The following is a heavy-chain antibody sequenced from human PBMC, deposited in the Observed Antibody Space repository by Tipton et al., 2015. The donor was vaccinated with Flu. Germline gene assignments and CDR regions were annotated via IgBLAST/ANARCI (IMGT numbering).Heavy chain of an antibody. CDR3: AKERGAWSSFDY. Sequence: SLRLSCAASGFTFSSYAMSWVRQAPGMGLEWVSTISGSGVNTYYADSVKGRLTISRDNSKNTLDLQMNNLRAEDTAVYYCAKERGAWSSFDYWGQGILVTVSS. J-gene: IGHJ4*02. CDR1: GFTFSSYA. D-gene: IGHD3-10*01. CDR2: ISGSGVNT. V-gene: IGHV3-23*01.